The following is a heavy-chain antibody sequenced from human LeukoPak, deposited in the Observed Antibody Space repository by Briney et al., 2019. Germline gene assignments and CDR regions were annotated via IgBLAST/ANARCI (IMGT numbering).Heavy chain of an antibody. CDR3: AISSSPNWFDP. Sequence: GASVKVSCTASAYTFTGYYMHWVRQAPGQGLEWMGWINPNSSGTNYAQKFQGRVTMTRGTSISTAYMELSRLRSDDTAVYYCAISSSPNWFDPWGQGTLVTVSS. J-gene: IGHJ5*02. V-gene: IGHV1-2*02. CDR2: INPNSSGT. D-gene: IGHD6-6*01. CDR1: AYTFTGYY.